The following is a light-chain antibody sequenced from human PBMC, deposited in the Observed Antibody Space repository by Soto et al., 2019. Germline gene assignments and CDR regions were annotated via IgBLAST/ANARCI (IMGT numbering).Light chain of an antibody. CDR1: QNSDGY. Sequence: DIQMSQAPSSLSASAGDTVTITCRARQNSDGYVSWYHQKPGKAPTLLMSSSSILHDGVSSRFSGDGSGTAFTLTITGLQPEDFATYYCVQTFNTHITFGGGTTVEVK. CDR3: VQTFNTHIT. V-gene: IGKV1-39*01. J-gene: IGKJ4*01. CDR2: SSS.